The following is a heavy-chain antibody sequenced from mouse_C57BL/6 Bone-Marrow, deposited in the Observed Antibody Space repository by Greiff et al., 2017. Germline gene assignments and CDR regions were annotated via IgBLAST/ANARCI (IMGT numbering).Heavy chain of an antibody. J-gene: IGHJ4*01. CDR1: GYTFTSYW. V-gene: IGHV1-55*01. CDR2: IYPGSGST. Sequence: QVQLQQPGAELVKPGASVKMSCKASGYTFTSYWITWVKQRPGQGLEWIGDIYPGSGSTNYNEKFKSKATRTVDPSSITAYMQLSSLPSYDSAVYYCSRSSLLLLYAMDYWGQGTSVTVSS. CDR3: SRSSLLLLYAMDY. D-gene: IGHD1-1*01.